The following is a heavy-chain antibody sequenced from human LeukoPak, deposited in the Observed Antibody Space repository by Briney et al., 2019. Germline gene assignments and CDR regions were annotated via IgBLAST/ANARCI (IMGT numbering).Heavy chain of an antibody. Sequence: GGSLRLSCAVSGITLRNYGMSWVRQAPGKGLEWVAGISDSGGSTNYADSVKGRFTISRDNPKNTLYLQMNSLRAEDTAVYFCAKRGVVIRVILVGFHKEAYFFDSWGQGALVTVSS. D-gene: IGHD3-22*01. CDR2: ISDSGGST. CDR1: GITLRNYG. J-gene: IGHJ4*02. V-gene: IGHV3-23*01. CDR3: AKRGVVIRVILVGFHKEAYFFDS.